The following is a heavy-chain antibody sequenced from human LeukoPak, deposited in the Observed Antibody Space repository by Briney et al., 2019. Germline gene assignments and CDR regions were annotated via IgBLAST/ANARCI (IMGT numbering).Heavy chain of an antibody. CDR2: IIPIFGTA. D-gene: IGHD3-10*01. Sequence: SVKVSCKASGGTFSSYAISWVRQAPGQGLEWMGGIIPIFGTANYAQKFQGRVTITADESTITAYMELSSLRSEDTAVYYCARDGSGSYSFDYWGQGTLVTVSS. V-gene: IGHV1-69*13. CDR3: ARDGSGSYSFDY. CDR1: GGTFSSYA. J-gene: IGHJ4*02.